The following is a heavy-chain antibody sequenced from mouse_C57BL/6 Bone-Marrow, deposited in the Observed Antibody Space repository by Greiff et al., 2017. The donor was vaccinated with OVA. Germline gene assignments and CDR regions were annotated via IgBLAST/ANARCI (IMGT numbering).Heavy chain of an antibody. CDR2: IRLKSDNYAT. V-gene: IGHV6-3*01. CDR3: TFGPREFAY. CDR1: GFTFSNYW. J-gene: IGHJ3*01. Sequence: EVKLQESGGGLVQPGGSMKLSCVASGFTFSNYWMNWVRQSPEKGLEWVAQIRLKSDNYATHYAESVKGRFTISRDDSKSSVYLQMNNLRAEDTGIYYCTFGPREFAYWGQGTLVTVSA.